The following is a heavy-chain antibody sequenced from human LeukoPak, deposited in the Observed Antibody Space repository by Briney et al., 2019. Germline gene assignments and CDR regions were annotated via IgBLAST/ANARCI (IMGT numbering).Heavy chain of an antibody. D-gene: IGHD6-13*01. CDR3: ARIAAAGGYYYYMDV. V-gene: IGHV3-21*01. CDR2: ISSSSSCI. J-gene: IGHJ6*03. Sequence: GGSLRLSCAASGFTFSSYSMNWVRQAPGKGLEWVSSISSSSSCIYYADSVKGRFTISRDNAKNSLYLQMNSLRAEDTAVYYCARIAAAGGYYYYMDVWGKGTTVTVSS. CDR1: GFTFSSYS.